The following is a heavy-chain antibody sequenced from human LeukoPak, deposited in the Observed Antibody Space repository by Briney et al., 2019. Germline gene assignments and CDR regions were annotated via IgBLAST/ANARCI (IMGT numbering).Heavy chain of an antibody. V-gene: IGHV3-30-3*01. CDR3: ARGLLYCSSTSCYNDWFDP. J-gene: IGHJ5*02. D-gene: IGHD2-2*02. Sequence: PGGSLRLSCAASGFTFSSYAMHWVRQAPGKGLEWVAVISYDGSNKYYADSVKGRFTISRDNSKNTLYLQMNSLRAEDTAVYYCARGLLYCSSTSCYNDWFDPWGQGTLVTVSS. CDR1: GFTFSSYA. CDR2: ISYDGSNK.